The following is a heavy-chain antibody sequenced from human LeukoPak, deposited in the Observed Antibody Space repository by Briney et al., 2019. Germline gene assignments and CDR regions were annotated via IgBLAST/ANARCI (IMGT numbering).Heavy chain of an antibody. D-gene: IGHD2-2*01. CDR2: INPNSGGT. Sequence: ASVKVSCKASGYTFTGYYMHWVRQAPGQGLEWMGWINPNSGGTNYAQKFQGRVTITADESTSTAYMELSSLRSEDTAVYYCARQRVPVATYYFDYWGQGTLVTVSS. V-gene: IGHV1-2*02. CDR1: GYTFTGYY. CDR3: ARQRVPVATYYFDY. J-gene: IGHJ4*02.